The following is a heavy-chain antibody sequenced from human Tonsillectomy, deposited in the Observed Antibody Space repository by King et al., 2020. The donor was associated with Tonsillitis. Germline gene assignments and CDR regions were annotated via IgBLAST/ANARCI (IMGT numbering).Heavy chain of an antibody. CDR2: ISGSGGST. CDR1: GFTFSSYA. J-gene: IGHJ3*02. V-gene: IGHV3-23*04. CDR3: AVLGGLLCRRSPEAFVI. Sequence: QLVQSGGGLVQPGGSLRLSCAASGFTFSSYAMSWVRQAPGKGLEWVSAISGSGGSTYYADSVKGRFTISRDNSKNTLYLQMNSLRAEDAAVYYCAVLGGLLCRRSPEAFVIWGQATMVTVSS. D-gene: IGHD3-10*02.